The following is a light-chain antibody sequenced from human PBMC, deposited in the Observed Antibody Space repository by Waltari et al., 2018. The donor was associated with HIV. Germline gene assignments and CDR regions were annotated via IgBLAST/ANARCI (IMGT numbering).Light chain of an antibody. V-gene: IGLV1-47*01. CDR3: AAWVDSLSVV. J-gene: IGLJ2*01. CDR1: SSNIGSTY. Sequence: QSVLTQPPSAYGTPGQRVTLCCSGSSSNIGSTYVYWYQQLPGTAPKLLIYRNNQRPSGVPDRSSGSKSGTSASLAISGLRSEDEADYYCAAWVDSLSVVFGGGTKLTVL. CDR2: RNN.